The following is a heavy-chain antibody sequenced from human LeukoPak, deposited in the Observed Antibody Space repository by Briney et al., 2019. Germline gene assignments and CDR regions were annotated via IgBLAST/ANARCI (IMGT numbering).Heavy chain of an antibody. CDR1: GFTFSRYW. V-gene: IGHV3-7*03. J-gene: IGHJ3*02. CDR3: AKSYCSGGSCYSVHDAFDI. CDR2: INQDGSGE. Sequence: PGGSLRLSCAASGFTFSRYWMTWVRQGQGKGLEWVATINQDGSGEYYVDSVKGRFTISRDNAKNSLYLQMNSLRVEDTALYYCAKSYCSGGSCYSVHDAFDIWGQGTMVTVSS. D-gene: IGHD2-15*01.